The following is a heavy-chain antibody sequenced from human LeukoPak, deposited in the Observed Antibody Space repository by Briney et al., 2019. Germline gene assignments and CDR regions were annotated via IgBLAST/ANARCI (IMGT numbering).Heavy chain of an antibody. Sequence: GRSLRLSCAASGFTFSSYAMHWVRQAPGKGLEWVAVISYDGSNKYYADSVRGRFTISRDNSKNTLYLQMNSLRAEDTAVYYCANLPLRAGYYFDYWGQGTLVTVSS. CDR3: ANLPLRAGYYFDY. CDR1: GFTFSSYA. CDR2: ISYDGSNK. J-gene: IGHJ4*02. V-gene: IGHV3-30*01.